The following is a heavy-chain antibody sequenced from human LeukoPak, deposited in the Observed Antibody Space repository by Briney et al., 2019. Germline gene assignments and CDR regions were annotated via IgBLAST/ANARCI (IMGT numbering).Heavy chain of an antibody. CDR1: GFTFSSYA. J-gene: IGHJ4*02. CDR3: AKRFYDYSNYGY. D-gene: IGHD4-11*01. V-gene: IGHV3-23*01. Sequence: PGGSLRLSCAASGFTFSSYAMSWVRQAPGKGLEWVSAISGSGGSTYYADSVKGRFTVSRDNSKNTLYLQMNSLRAEDTAVYYCAKRFYDYSNYGYWGQGTLVTVSS. CDR2: ISGSGGST.